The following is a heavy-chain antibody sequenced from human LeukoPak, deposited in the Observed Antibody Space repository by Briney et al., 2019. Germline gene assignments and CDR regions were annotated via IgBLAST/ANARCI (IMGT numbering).Heavy chain of an antibody. Sequence: ASVKVSCKASGYTFTNYYMHWVRQAPGQGLEWMGIINPRGGSTSYAQKFQGRVTMTRDTSTSTVYMELSSLRSEDTAVYYCARGRTVTTSGAWFDPCGQGTLVTVSS. J-gene: IGHJ5*02. D-gene: IGHD4-17*01. V-gene: IGHV1-46*01. CDR2: INPRGGST. CDR1: GYTFTNYY. CDR3: ARGRTVTTSGAWFDP.